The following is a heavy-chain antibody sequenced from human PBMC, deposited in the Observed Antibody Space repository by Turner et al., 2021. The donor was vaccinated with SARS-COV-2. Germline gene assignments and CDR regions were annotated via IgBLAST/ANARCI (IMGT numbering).Heavy chain of an antibody. D-gene: IGHD6-19*01. J-gene: IGHJ6*02. CDR1: GLTFSSHS. CDR2: ITGSSGYI. CDR3: ARVFPTDSSVWYRYYYYYGMDV. V-gene: IGHV3-21*01. Sequence: GESGGGLVKPGGSLRLSCAASGLTFSSHSMNWVRQAPGKGLEWVSSITGSSGYIYYADSVKGRFTISRDNAKTSLYLQMNSLRAEETAVYYCARVFPTDSSVWYRYYYYYGMDVWGQGTTVTVSS.